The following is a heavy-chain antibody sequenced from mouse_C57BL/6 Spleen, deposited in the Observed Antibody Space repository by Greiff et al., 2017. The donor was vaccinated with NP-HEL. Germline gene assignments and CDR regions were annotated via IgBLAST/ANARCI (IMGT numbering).Heavy chain of an antibody. CDR2: INYDGSST. CDR1: GFTFSDYY. V-gene: IGHV5-16*01. D-gene: IGHD2-4*01. Sequence: EVHLVESEGGLVQPGSSMKLSCTASGFTFSDYYMAWVRQVPEKGLEWVANINYDGSSTYYLDSLKSRFIISRDNAKNILYLQMSSLKSEDTATYYCARGLYYDYYYYAMGYWGQGTSVTVSS. CDR3: ARGLYYDYYYYAMGY. J-gene: IGHJ4*01.